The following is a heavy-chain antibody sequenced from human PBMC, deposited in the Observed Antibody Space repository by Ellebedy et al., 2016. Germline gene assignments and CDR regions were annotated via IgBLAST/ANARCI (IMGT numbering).Heavy chain of an antibody. Sequence: GSLRLSXTVSGGSISSYYWSWIRQPPGKGLEWIGYIYYSGSTNYNPSLKSRVTISVDTSKNQFSLKLSSVTAADTAVYYCARALGSSGYYYLFDYWGQGTLVTVSS. CDR3: ARALGSSGYYYLFDY. J-gene: IGHJ4*02. V-gene: IGHV4-59*01. CDR2: IYYSGST. D-gene: IGHD3-22*01. CDR1: GGSISSYY.